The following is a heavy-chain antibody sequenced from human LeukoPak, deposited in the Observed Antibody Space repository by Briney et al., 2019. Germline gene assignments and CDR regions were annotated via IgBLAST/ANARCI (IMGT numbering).Heavy chain of an antibody. D-gene: IGHD5-12*01. V-gene: IGHV3-30*04. Sequence: GGSLRLSCAASGFTFSSYAMHWVRQAPGKGLEWVAVISYDGSNKYYADSVKGRFTISRDNSKNTLYLQMNSLRAEDTAVYYCARDPGSGYEEHFDYWGQGTLVTVSS. CDR1: GFTFSSYA. J-gene: IGHJ4*02. CDR3: ARDPGSGYEEHFDY. CDR2: ISYDGSNK.